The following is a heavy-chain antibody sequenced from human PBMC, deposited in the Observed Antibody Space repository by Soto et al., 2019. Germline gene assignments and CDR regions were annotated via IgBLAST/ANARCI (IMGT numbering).Heavy chain of an antibody. CDR1: GGSIISCGYF. CDR2: IYYSGST. CDR3: ARSVDP. Sequence: PSETLSLTCTVSGGSIISCGYFWSLIRQHPGKGLEWIGYIYYSGSTYYNPSLKSRVTISVDTSKNQFSLKLSSVTAADTAVYYCARSVDPWGQGTLVTVSS. V-gene: IGHV4-31*03. J-gene: IGHJ5*02.